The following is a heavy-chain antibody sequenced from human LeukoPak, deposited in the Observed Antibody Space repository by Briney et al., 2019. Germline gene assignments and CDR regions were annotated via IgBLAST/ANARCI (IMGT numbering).Heavy chain of an antibody. CDR1: GFIFSNSA. D-gene: IGHD5-24*01. J-gene: IGHJ2*01. V-gene: IGHV3-30*03. CDR2: ISYDGSNK. Sequence: PGRSLRLSCAASGFIFSNSALHWVRQAPGKGLEWVAVISYDGSNKYYADSVKGRFTISRDNSKNTLYLQMNSLRAEDTAVYYCARVGWLQPRDYYWYFDLWGRGTLVTVSS. CDR3: ARVGWLQPRDYYWYFDL.